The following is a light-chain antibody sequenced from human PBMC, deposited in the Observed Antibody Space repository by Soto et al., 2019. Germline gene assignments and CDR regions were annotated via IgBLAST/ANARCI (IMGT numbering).Light chain of an antibody. J-gene: IGLJ1*01. CDR3: SSYTSSSLYV. CDR2: DVS. V-gene: IGLV2-14*01. Sequence: SVLTQRASVSGSPGQSITISCTGTSSDVVGYNYVSWYQQLPGKAPKLMIYDVSDRPSGVSNRFSGSKSGNTASLTISGLQAEDEADYYCSSYTSSSLYVFGTGTKVTVL. CDR1: SSDVVGYNY.